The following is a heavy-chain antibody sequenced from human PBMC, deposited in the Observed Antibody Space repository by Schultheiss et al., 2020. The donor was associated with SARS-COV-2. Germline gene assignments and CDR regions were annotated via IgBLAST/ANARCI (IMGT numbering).Heavy chain of an antibody. D-gene: IGHD1-7*01. CDR1: GFTFDDYA. Sequence: GGSLRLSCAASGFTFDDYAIHWVRQAPGKGLEWVAVISYDGSNKYYADSVKGRFTISRDNSKNTLYLQMNSLRSEDTAVYYCAAPKGGITGTHGMDVWGQGTTVTVSS. V-gene: IGHV3-30*03. J-gene: IGHJ6*02. CDR2: ISYDGSNK. CDR3: AAPKGGITGTHGMDV.